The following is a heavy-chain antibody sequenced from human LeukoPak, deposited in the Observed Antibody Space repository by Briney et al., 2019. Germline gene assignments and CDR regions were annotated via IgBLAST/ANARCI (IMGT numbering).Heavy chain of an antibody. CDR1: GLTFSSYA. D-gene: IGHD1-26*01. Sequence: AGGSLRLSCAASGLTFSSYAMSWVRQAPGKGLEWVSVISGSGGNTYYADSVKGRFTISRDNSKNTAYLQMNSLKTEDTAVYYCTTSGSYTTYGMDVWGQGTTVTVSS. J-gene: IGHJ6*02. CDR2: ISGSGGNT. CDR3: TTSGSYTTYGMDV. V-gene: IGHV3-23*01.